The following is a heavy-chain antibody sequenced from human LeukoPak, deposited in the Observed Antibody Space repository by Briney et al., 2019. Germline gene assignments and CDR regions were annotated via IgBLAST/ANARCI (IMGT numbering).Heavy chain of an antibody. CDR1: GYTFTSYG. CDR2: ISAYNGNT. J-gene: IGHJ6*04. Sequence: GASVKVSRKASGYTFTSYGISWVRQAPGQGLEWMGWISAYNGNTNYAQKLQGRVTMTTDTSTSTAYMELRSLRSDDTAVYYCAREVTPRITGTTLDVWGKGTTVTVSS. V-gene: IGHV1-18*01. D-gene: IGHD1-20*01. CDR3: AREVTPRITGTTLDV.